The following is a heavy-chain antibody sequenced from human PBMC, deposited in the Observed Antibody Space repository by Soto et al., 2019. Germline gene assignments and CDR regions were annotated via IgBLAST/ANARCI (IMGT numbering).Heavy chain of an antibody. CDR3: ARALLLEWLLPPYGMDV. CDR1: GGSISSGNYY. D-gene: IGHD3-3*01. CDR2: IYYSGST. J-gene: IGHJ6*02. V-gene: IGHV4-30-4*01. Sequence: SSETLSLTCPVSGGSISSGNYYWSWIRQPPGKGLEWIGYIYYSGSTYYNPSLKSRITISVDTSKNQFSLNLSSVTAADTAVYYCARALLLEWLLPPYGMDVWGQGTTVTVSS.